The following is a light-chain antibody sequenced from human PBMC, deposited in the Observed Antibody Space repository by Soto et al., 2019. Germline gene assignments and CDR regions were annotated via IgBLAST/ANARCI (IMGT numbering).Light chain of an antibody. CDR1: RNIISN. J-gene: IGKJ1*01. CDR2: FAS. V-gene: IGKV3-15*01. CDR3: QQYYTWPRGT. Sequence: ETMLTQSPGTLSVSPGERVTLSCRANRNIISNLAWYQQKPGQAPRLLIFFASTRATGVPDRFSGSGSGTDFTLTISSLQSADFGVYYCQQYYTWPRGTFGQGTKVDIK.